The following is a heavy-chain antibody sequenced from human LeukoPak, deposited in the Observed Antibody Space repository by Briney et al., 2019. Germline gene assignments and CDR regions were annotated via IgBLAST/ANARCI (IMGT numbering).Heavy chain of an antibody. Sequence: SETLSLTCAVSGGSISSSTYYWGWIRQPPGKGLLWIGSIYYSGNTYYTNPSLKRRVTMSVDTSKNQFSLKLSSVTAADTAVYYCARGDCSGGSCYLFDYWGQGALVTVSS. D-gene: IGHD2-15*01. CDR2: IYYSGNT. CDR1: GGSISSSTYY. CDR3: ARGDCSGGSCYLFDY. J-gene: IGHJ4*02. V-gene: IGHV4-39*01.